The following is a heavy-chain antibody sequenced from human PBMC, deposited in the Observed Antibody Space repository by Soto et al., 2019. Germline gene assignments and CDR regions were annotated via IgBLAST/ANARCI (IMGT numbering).Heavy chain of an antibody. D-gene: IGHD6-13*01. Sequence: GGSLRLSCEASGFTFSSYAMSWVRQAPGKGLEWVSSITGSGGSTYYADSVKGRFTISRDNSKNTLYLQMNSLRAEDTAVYYCATDRMGRSGRLAAAGGFDYWGKGTLVTVSS. J-gene: IGHJ4*02. V-gene: IGHV3-23*01. CDR2: ITGSGGST. CDR3: ATDRMGRSGRLAAAGGFDY. CDR1: GFTFSSYA.